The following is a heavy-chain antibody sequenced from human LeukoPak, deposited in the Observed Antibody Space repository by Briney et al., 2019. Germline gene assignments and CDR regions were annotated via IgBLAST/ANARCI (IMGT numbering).Heavy chain of an antibody. Sequence: GGSLRLSCAASGFTFSSYWMSWVRQAPGKGLEWVANIKQDGSEKYYVDSVKGRFTISRDNAKNSLYLQMNSLRAEDTAVYYCARDFWSQRGYFDYWGQGTLVTVSS. V-gene: IGHV3-7*01. CDR3: ARDFWSQRGYFDY. J-gene: IGHJ4*02. CDR1: GFTFSSYW. D-gene: IGHD3-3*01. CDR2: IKQDGSEK.